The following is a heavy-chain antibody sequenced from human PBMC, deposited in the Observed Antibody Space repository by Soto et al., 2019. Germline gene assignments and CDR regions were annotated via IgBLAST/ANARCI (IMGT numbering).Heavy chain of an antibody. D-gene: IGHD3-22*01. CDR2: VSYDGNNK. Sequence: GGSLRLSCAASGFTYSTYTMHWVRQAPGKGLEWVAVVSYDGNNKFYADSVKGRFTISRDSTKQTLYLQMNSLRPDDTAMYYCARLGGYYQALDNWGQGTLVTVSS. J-gene: IGHJ4*02. V-gene: IGHV3-30-3*01. CDR3: ARLGGYYQALDN. CDR1: GFTYSTYT.